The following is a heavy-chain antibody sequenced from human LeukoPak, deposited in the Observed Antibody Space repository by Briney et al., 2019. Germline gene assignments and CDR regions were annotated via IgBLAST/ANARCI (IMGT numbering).Heavy chain of an antibody. J-gene: IGHJ4*02. CDR1: GFTFSSYA. Sequence: GASLRLSCAASGFTFSSYAMSRVRQAPGKGLEWVSAISGSGGSTYYADSVKGRFTISRDNSKNTLYLQMNSLRAEDTAVYYCAKGKLRAAYFDYWGQGTLVTVSS. D-gene: IGHD1-7*01. CDR2: ISGSGGST. CDR3: AKGKLRAAYFDY. V-gene: IGHV3-23*01.